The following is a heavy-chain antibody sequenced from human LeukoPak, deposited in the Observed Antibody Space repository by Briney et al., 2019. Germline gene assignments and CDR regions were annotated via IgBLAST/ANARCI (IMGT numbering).Heavy chain of an antibody. CDR2: ISYDGRNT. V-gene: IGHV3-30*04. D-gene: IGHD6-19*01. CDR3: ASPYSSGWIHFYFAY. Sequence: GRSLRPSCAVSGFTLSSYAMHWVRQPPGRGLEWVAAISYDGRNTYYADSVKGRFTISRDNFKSTLYLEMNSLRPEDTAVYYCASPYSSGWIHFYFAYWGQGTLVTVSS. CDR1: GFTLSSYA. J-gene: IGHJ4*02.